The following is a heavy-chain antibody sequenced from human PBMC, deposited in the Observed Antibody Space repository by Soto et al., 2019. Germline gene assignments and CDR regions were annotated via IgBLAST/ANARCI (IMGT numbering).Heavy chain of an antibody. J-gene: IGHJ6*03. CDR2: ISSSSSTI. Sequence: EVQLVESGGGLVQPGGSLRLSCAASGFTFSSYSMNWVRQAPGKGLEWVSYISSSSSTIYYADSVKGRFTISRDNAKNSLYLQMNSLRAEDTAVYYCARDRHQYSSGRYYYYMDVWGKGTTVNVSS. D-gene: IGHD6-19*01. CDR3: ARDRHQYSSGRYYYYMDV. V-gene: IGHV3-48*01. CDR1: GFTFSSYS.